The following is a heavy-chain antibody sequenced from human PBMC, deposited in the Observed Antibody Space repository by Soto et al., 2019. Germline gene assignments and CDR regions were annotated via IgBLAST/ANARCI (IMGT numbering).Heavy chain of an antibody. CDR2: ISGSGGST. J-gene: IGHJ4*02. CDR3: AKAGSWLQLLDY. Sequence: PGGSLRLSCAASGFTFSSYAMSWVRQAPGKGLEWVSAISGSGGSTYYADSVKGRFTISRDNSKNTLYPQMNSLRAEDTAVYYCAKAGSWLQLLDYWGQGTLVTVYS. CDR1: GFTFSSYA. V-gene: IGHV3-23*01. D-gene: IGHD5-12*01.